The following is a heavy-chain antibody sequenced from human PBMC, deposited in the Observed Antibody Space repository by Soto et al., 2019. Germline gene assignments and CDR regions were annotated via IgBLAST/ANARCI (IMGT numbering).Heavy chain of an antibody. V-gene: IGHV1-69*13. CDR1: GGTLSSYA. Sequence: SVKVSCKASGGTLSSYAISWVRQAPGQGLEWMGGIIPIFGTANYAQKFQGRVTITADESTSTAYMELSSLRSEDTAVYYCARVTLEGGHDAFDIWGQGTMVTVSS. CDR2: IIPIFGTA. CDR3: ARVTLEGGHDAFDI. D-gene: IGHD1-1*01. J-gene: IGHJ3*02.